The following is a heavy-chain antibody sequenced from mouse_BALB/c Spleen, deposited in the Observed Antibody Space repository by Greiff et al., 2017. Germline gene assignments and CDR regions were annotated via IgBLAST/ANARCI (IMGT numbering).Heavy chain of an antibody. Sequence: VQLKESGPDLVAPSQSLSITCTVSGFSLTSYGVHWVRQPPGKGLEWLVVIWSDGSTTYNSALKSRLSISKDNSKSQVFLKMNSLQTDDTAMYYCARLYGNYDYAMDYWGQGTSVTVSS. J-gene: IGHJ4*01. CDR1: GFSLTSYG. CDR2: IWSDGST. D-gene: IGHD2-1*01. CDR3: ARLYGNYDYAMDY. V-gene: IGHV2-6-2*01.